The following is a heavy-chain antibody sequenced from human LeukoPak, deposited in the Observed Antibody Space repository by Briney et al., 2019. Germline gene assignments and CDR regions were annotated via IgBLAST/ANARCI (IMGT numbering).Heavy chain of an antibody. Sequence: ASVKVSCKVSGYTLTELSMHWVRQAPGKGLEWMGGFDPEDGETIYAQKFQGRVTITRDTSASTAYMELSSLRSEDTAVYYCARDRGITMVRGVLNWFDPWGQGTLVTVSS. J-gene: IGHJ5*02. CDR2: FDPEDGET. V-gene: IGHV1-24*01. CDR3: ARDRGITMVRGVLNWFDP. CDR1: GYTLTELS. D-gene: IGHD3-10*01.